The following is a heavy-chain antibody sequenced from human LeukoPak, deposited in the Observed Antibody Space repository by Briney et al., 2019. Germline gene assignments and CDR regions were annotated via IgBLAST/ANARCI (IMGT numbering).Heavy chain of an antibody. CDR1: GFTFSIYA. J-gene: IGHJ6*02. V-gene: IGHV3-23*01. CDR2: ISGSGDST. CDR3: AKDFMVDSGSYSYYGMDV. D-gene: IGHD1-26*01. Sequence: GGSLRLSCAASGFTFSIYAMSWVRQAPGKGLEWVATISGSGDSTYYTDSVQGRFTISRDNSKNTLYLQMNSLRAEDTAVYSCAKDFMVDSGSYSYYGMDVWDQGTTVTVSS.